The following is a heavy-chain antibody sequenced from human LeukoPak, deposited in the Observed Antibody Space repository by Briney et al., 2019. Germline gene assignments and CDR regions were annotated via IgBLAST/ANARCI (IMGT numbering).Heavy chain of an antibody. CDR1: GFPFSSYW. J-gene: IGHJ4*02. D-gene: IGHD5-24*01. CDR2: IKQDGSMK. CDR3: TRVGYIDEGIDY. Sequence: PGGSLRLSCVVSGFPFSSYWMTWVRQAPGKGLEWVANIKQDGSMKSYVDSVKGRFTISRDNAKNSLYLQMNSLRAEDTAIYYCTRVGYIDEGIDYWGQGTLVTVSS. V-gene: IGHV3-7*04.